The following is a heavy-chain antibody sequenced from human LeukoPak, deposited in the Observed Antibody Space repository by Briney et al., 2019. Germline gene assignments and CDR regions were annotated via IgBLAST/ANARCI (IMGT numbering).Heavy chain of an antibody. D-gene: IGHD2-2*01. CDR2: ISYDGSNK. CDR3: AKGLEGYCSSTSCYPGY. V-gene: IGHV3-30-3*01. Sequence: GGSLRLSCAASGFTFSSYAMHWVRQAPGKGLEWVAVISYDGSNKYYADSVKGRFTISRDNSKNTLYLQMNSLRAEDTAVYYCAKGLEGYCSSTSCYPGYWGQGTLVTVSS. CDR1: GFTFSSYA. J-gene: IGHJ4*02.